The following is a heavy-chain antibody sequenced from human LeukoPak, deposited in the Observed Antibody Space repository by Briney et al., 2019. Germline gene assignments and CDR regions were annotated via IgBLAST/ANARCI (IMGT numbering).Heavy chain of an antibody. CDR1: GFIFSDYG. D-gene: IGHD1-1*01. V-gene: IGHV3-30*18. Sequence: GGSLTLSCVASGFIFSDYGIQWVRQAPGKGLEWVAVIAYDGNNTYYGDSVRGRFTISRDNSKKMVYLEMNSLRVEDTAVYYCAKTGMLRRVGYLDVWGKGTAVTVSS. CDR2: IAYDGNNT. CDR3: AKTGMLRRVGYLDV. J-gene: IGHJ6*04.